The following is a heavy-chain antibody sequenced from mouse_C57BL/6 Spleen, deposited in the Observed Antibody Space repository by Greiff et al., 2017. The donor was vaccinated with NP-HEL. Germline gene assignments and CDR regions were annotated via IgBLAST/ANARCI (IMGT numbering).Heavy chain of an antibody. CDR1: GYTFTDYN. CDR2: INPNNGGT. D-gene: IGHD2-3*01. V-gene: IGHV1-22*01. CDR3: ANGYYPNYYAMDY. J-gene: IGHJ4*01. Sequence: VQLKQSGPELVKPGASVKMSCKASGYTFTDYNMHWVKQSHGKSLEWIGYINPNNGGTSYNQKFKGKATLTVNKSSSTAYMELRSLTSEDSAVYYCANGYYPNYYAMDYWGQGTSVTVSS.